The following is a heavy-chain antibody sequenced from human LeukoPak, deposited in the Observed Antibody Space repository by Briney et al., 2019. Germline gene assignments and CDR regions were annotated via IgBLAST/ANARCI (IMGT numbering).Heavy chain of an antibody. D-gene: IGHD3-22*01. CDR1: GDAISSYY. CDR3: ARGGRGYYFYY. CDR2: IYHSGST. V-gene: IGHV4-59*01. J-gene: IGHJ4*02. Sequence: PSETLSLTCTVSGDAISSYYWSWIRQPPGKGLEWIGYIYHSGSTNYNTSLKSRVTISVDTSKNQFSLKLSSVTAADTAVYYCARGGRGYYFYYWGQATLLTVSS.